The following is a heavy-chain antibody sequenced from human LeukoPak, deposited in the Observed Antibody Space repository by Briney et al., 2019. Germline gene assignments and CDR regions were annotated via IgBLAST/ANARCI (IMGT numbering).Heavy chain of an antibody. CDR3: AKGPSTVTNWFDP. D-gene: IGHD4-17*01. Sequence: PGGSLRLSCAASGFTFSSYAMSWVRQAPGQGLEWFSAISGSGGSTYYADSVKGRFTISRDNSKHTLYLQMYSLRAEDTAVYYCAKGPSTVTNWFDPWGQGTLVTVSS. J-gene: IGHJ5*02. CDR1: GFTFSSYA. CDR2: ISGSGGST. V-gene: IGHV3-23*01.